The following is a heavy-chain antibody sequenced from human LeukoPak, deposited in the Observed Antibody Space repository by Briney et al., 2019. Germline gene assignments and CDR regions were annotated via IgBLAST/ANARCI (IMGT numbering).Heavy chain of an antibody. CDR2: ISSSGSTI. CDR1: GFTFSSYE. V-gene: IGHV3-48*03. D-gene: IGHD5-18*01. J-gene: IGHJ4*02. Sequence: GGSLRLSCAASGFTFSSYEMNWVRQAPGKGLEWVSYISSSGSTIYYADSVKGRFTISRDNAKNSLYLQMNSLRAEDTAVYYCARGYSYRYGGSDYWGQGTLVTVSS. CDR3: ARGYSYRYGGSDY.